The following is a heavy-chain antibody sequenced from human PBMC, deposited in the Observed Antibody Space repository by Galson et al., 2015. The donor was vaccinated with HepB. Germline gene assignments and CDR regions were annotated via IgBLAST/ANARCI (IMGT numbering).Heavy chain of an antibody. CDR3: ARRISLVRGIITKPDYYYGMYF. J-gene: IGHJ6*02. D-gene: IGHD3-10*01. CDR1: GFTFSSYW. CDR2: INQDGSSK. Sequence: SLRLSCAASGFTFSSYWMNWVRQAPGKGLEWVAHINQDGSSKYYVDSVKGRFTISRDNAKDSVYLQLDSLRAEDTAVYYCARRISLVRGIITKPDYYYGMYFWGQGTTVTVAS. V-gene: IGHV3-7*03.